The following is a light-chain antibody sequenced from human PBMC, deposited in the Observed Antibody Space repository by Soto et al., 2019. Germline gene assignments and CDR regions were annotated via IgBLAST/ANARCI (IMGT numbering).Light chain of an antibody. V-gene: IGKV1-27*01. CDR2: AAS. J-gene: IGKJ2*01. CDR3: QRYDCAPYT. Sequence: DIQMTQSPSSLSTSVGDRVTITCRASQAISNYLAWYQRKPGNVPKLLIYAASTLQSGVPSRFSGSGSGTDFTLTISSLQPEDVATYYCQRYDCAPYTFGQGTKLEIK. CDR1: QAISNY.